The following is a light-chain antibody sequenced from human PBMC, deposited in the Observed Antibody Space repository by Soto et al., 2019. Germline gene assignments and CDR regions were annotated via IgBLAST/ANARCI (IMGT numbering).Light chain of an antibody. Sequence: QSVLTQPPSASGTPGQRVTISCSGSIXNIGSNPVYWHQQLPGTAPKLLIFRNNQRPSGVPDRFSDSKSGTSASLAISGLQPEDEADYCCAAWDDSLNEYVFGDGTKVTVL. J-gene: IGLJ1*01. CDR2: RNN. V-gene: IGLV1-44*01. CDR1: IXNIGSNP. CDR3: AAWDDSLNEYV.